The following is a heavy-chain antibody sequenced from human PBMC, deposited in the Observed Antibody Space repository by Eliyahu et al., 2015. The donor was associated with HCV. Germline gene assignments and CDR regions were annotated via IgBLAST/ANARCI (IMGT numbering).Heavy chain of an antibody. Sequence: QVQLVQSGAEVRKPGASVKVSCKASGYTFTGYYIHWVRQAPGQGLEWMGWINPKNGGTNYAQKFQGWVTMTRDTSISTVYMELRRLSSDDTAVYYCMRGPNTGAFDIWGQGTMLTVSS. CDR1: GYTFTGYY. D-gene: IGHD4/OR15-4a*01. CDR2: INPKNGGT. V-gene: IGHV1-2*04. CDR3: MRGPNTGAFDI. J-gene: IGHJ3*02.